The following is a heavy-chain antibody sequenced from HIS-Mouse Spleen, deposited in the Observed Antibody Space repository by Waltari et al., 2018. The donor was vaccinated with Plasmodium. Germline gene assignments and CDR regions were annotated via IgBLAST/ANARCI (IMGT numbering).Heavy chain of an antibody. Sequence: QVQLVESGGGVVQPGRSLRPSCAASGFTFSSYAMHWVRQAPGKGVEGGSVISYDGSNKYYADSVKGRFTISRDNSKNRLYLQRNSLRAEDTAVYYCAREGGYGSGGSCYSGQGFDIWGQGTMVTVSS. J-gene: IGHJ3*02. CDR3: AREGGYGSGGSCYSGQGFDI. D-gene: IGHD2-15*01. V-gene: IGHV3-30-3*01. CDR1: GFTFSSYA. CDR2: ISYDGSNK.